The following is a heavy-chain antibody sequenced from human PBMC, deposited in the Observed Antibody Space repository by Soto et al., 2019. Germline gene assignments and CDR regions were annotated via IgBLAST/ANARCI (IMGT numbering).Heavy chain of an antibody. V-gene: IGHV4-61*01. CDR1: VASVSGETHY. CDR2: IYSSGST. J-gene: IGHJ6*02. Sequence: LQGWAPGLVNPWETLSLTALASVASVSGETHYGSWFRRPPGSRLGWMGFIYSSGSTNYNPSLKSRVTMSVDTSKNQFSLKLRSVIVADTAVYHCARFVRSCSGTTCYTRADVWGQGTTVTVSS. CDR3: ARFVRSCSGTTCYTRADV. D-gene: IGHD2-2*02.